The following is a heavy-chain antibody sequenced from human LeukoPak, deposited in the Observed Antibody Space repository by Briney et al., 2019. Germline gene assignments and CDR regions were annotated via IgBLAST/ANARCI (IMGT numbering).Heavy chain of an antibody. CDR3: ARENSGSYREFDY. CDR1: GGSISSYY. J-gene: IGHJ4*02. CDR2: IYTSGST. V-gene: IGHV4-4*07. D-gene: IGHD1-26*01. Sequence: SETLSLTCTVSGGSISSYYWGWIRQPAGKGLEWIGRIYTSGSTNYNASLKSRVSMSVDTSKNQFSLKLNSVTAADTAVFYCARENSGSYREFDYWGQGTLVTVSS.